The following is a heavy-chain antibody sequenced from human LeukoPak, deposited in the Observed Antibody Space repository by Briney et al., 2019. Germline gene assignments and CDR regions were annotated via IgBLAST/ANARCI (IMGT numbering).Heavy chain of an antibody. J-gene: IGHJ4*02. CDR2: ISATGGTT. Sequence: SAPTGISFGGNARRWVRTAQGKGMKWVSTISATGGTTYYADSVKGRFTISRDNPKNTLYLQMNSLRAEDTAVYYCATDEPRAGFWGQGPLVTVSS. CDR3: ATDEPRAGF. V-gene: IGHV3-23*01. D-gene: IGHD6-25*01. CDR1: GISFGGNA.